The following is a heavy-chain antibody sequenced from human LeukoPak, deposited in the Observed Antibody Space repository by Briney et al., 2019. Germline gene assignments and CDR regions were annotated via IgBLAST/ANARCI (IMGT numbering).Heavy chain of an antibody. Sequence: ASVKVSCKASGYTFTSYGISWVRQAPGQGLEWMGWISAYNGNTNYAQKLQGRVTMTTDTSTSTAYMELRSLRSDDTAVYYCARDGHPGWELPTQSYFDYWGRGTLVTVSS. CDR2: ISAYNGNT. D-gene: IGHD1-26*01. CDR3: ARDGHPGWELPTQSYFDY. V-gene: IGHV1-18*01. CDR1: GYTFTSYG. J-gene: IGHJ4*02.